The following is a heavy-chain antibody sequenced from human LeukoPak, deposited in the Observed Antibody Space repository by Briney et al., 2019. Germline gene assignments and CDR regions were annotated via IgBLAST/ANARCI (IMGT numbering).Heavy chain of an antibody. Sequence: PGGSQRLSCAASGFTFRDYWMTWVRQAPGKRLEWVASLKHDGSEKYYVDSVKGRFTISRDNAQNSLYLKMISLRAEDTAVYYCAKDRGFYDILTDTLPLDPWGQGTLVTVSS. J-gene: IGHJ5*02. CDR3: AKDRGFYDILTDTLPLDP. CDR2: LKHDGSEK. CDR1: GFTFRDYW. D-gene: IGHD3-9*01. V-gene: IGHV3-7*01.